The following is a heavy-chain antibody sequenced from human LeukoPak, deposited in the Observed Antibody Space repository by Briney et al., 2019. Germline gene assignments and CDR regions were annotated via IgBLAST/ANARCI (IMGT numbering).Heavy chain of an antibody. CDR1: GFTFSSYA. CDR2: ITGSGGST. D-gene: IGHD7-27*01. CDR3: ATERNWVFDY. Sequence: AGGSLRLSCAASGFTFSSYAMSWLRQAPGKGLEWVSAITGSGGSTYYADSVKGRFTISRDNSKNPLYVQMNSLRAEDTAVYYCATERNWVFDYWGQGTLVTVSS. V-gene: IGHV3-23*01. J-gene: IGHJ4*02.